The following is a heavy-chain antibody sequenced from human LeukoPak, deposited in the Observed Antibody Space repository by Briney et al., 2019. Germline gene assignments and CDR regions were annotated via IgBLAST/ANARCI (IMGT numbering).Heavy chain of an antibody. J-gene: IGHJ4*02. CDR1: GDSISNYY. D-gene: IGHD2-2*01. CDR2: IYPGDSDT. V-gene: IGHV5-51*01. CDR3: ARGLPAAMYYFDY. Sequence: ETLSLTCTVSGDSISNYYWSWIRQPAGKGLEWMGIIYPGDSDTRYSPSFQGQVTISADKSISTAYLQWSSLKASDTAMYYCARGLPAAMYYFDYWGQGTLVTVSS.